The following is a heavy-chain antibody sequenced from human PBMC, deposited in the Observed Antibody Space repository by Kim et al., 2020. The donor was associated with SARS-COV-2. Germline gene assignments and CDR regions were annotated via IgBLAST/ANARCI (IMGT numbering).Heavy chain of an antibody. CDR1: GFTFSNYA. Sequence: GGSLRLSCAASGFTFSNYAMHWVRQAPGKGLEFVSGISGKGGSTKYANSVKGRFTISRDNSRNTLYLQMGSLRTDDMAVYYCARDWWQRDESWGPLGFWGQGALVTASS. CDR3: ARDWWQRDESWGPLGF. CDR2: ISGKGGST. D-gene: IGHD2-15*01. V-gene: IGHV3-64*01. J-gene: IGHJ4*02.